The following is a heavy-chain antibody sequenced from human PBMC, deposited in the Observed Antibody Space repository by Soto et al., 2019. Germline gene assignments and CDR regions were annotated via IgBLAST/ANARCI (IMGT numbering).Heavy chain of an antibody. CDR1: GFTFSSYA. J-gene: IGHJ4*02. CDR2: ISGSGGST. CDR3: ANIGEQLVFDY. D-gene: IGHD6-6*01. Sequence: GGSLRLSCAASGFTFSSYAMSWVRQAPGKGLEWVSAISGSGGSTYYADSVKGRFTISRDNSKNTLYLQMNSLRAEDAAVYYCANIGEQLVFDYWGQGTLVTVSS. V-gene: IGHV3-23*01.